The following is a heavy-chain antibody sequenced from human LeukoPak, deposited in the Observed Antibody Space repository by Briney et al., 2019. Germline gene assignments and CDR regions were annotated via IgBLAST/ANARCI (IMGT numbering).Heavy chain of an antibody. CDR2: IYHSGST. CDR1: GGSISSGGYY. Sequence: SETLSLTCTVSGGSISSGGYYWSWIRQPPGKGLEWIGYIYHSGSTYYNPSLKSRVTISVDTSKNQFSLKLSSVTAADTAVYYCAGVLYYDSSGYPFSWGQGTLVTVSS. CDR3: AGVLYYDSSGYPFS. J-gene: IGHJ5*02. D-gene: IGHD3-22*01. V-gene: IGHV4-30-2*01.